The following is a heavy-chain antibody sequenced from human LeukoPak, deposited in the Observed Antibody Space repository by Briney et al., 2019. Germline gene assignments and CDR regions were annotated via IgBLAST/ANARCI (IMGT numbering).Heavy chain of an antibody. CDR3: ASRVPWEGY. V-gene: IGHV3-30*03. CDR1: GLTFSDYA. J-gene: IGHJ4*02. CDR2: ITYDGSNK. D-gene: IGHD1-26*01. Sequence: GKSLRLSCAVSGLTFSDYAMHWVRQAPGKGLEWVAVITYDGSNKFYTDSVKGRFTISRDNSKNTLNLQMNSLRADDTAVYYCASRVPWEGYWGQGTLVTVSS.